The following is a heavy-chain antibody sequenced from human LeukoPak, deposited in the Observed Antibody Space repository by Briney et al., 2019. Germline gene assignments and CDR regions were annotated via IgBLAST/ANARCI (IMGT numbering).Heavy chain of an antibody. CDR3: ARDLNSGHFDY. CDR1: GFTFSSYA. V-gene: IGHV3-30*04. Sequence: GGSLRLSCAASGFTFSSYAMHWVRQAPGKGLEWVAVISYDGSNKYYADSVKGRFTISRDNSKNTLYLQMNSLRAEDTAVYYCARDLNSGHFDYWGQGTLVTVSS. CDR2: ISYDGSNK. D-gene: IGHD3-10*01. J-gene: IGHJ4*02.